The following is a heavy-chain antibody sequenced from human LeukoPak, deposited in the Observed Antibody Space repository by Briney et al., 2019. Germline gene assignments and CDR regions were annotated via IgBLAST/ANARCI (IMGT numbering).Heavy chain of an antibody. CDR1: GGSFSGYY. CDR2: INHSGST. V-gene: IGHV4-34*01. Sequence: SETLSLTCAVYGGSFSGYYWSWIRQPPGKGLEWIGEINHSGSTSYNPSLKSRVTISVDTSKNQFSLKLSSVTAADTAVYYCARLVRYFDWLPNYYYYYMDVWGKGTTVTISS. J-gene: IGHJ6*03. D-gene: IGHD3-9*01. CDR3: ARLVRYFDWLPNYYYYYMDV.